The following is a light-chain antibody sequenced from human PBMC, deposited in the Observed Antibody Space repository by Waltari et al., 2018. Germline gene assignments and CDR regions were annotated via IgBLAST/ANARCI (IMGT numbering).Light chain of an antibody. CDR3: QQSYSSPWT. CDR1: QSIRRS. J-gene: IGKJ1*01. Sequence: DIQMTQSPSSLSASVGDRVTITCRTSQSIRRSLSWYQQKPGKAPRLLIYPASTIESGVPSRFRGSGSGTSFTRTISSLQPEDVAIYYCQQSYSSPWTFGQGTKVEIK. CDR2: PAS. V-gene: IGKV1-39*01.